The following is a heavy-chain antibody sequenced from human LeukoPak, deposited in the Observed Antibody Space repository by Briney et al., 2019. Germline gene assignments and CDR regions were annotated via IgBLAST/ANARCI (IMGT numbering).Heavy chain of an antibody. CDR3: ARGRAYYYDSSGYYDSPPANYFDY. CDR1: GGSFSGYY. D-gene: IGHD3-22*01. CDR2: INHSGST. J-gene: IGHJ4*02. V-gene: IGHV4-34*01. Sequence: SETLSLTCAVYGGSFSGYYWSWIRQPPGKGLEWIGEINHSGSTNYNPSLKSRVTISVDTSKNQFSLKLSSVTAADTAVYYCARGRAYYYDSSGYYDSPPANYFDYWGQGTLVTVSS.